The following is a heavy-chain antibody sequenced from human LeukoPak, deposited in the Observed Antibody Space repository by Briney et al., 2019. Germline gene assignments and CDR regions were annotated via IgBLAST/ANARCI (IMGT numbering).Heavy chain of an antibody. CDR2: ISGSGGST. V-gene: IGHV3-23*01. Sequence: PGGSLRLSCAASGFTFSSYAMSWVRQAPGKGLEWVSAISGSGGSTYYADSVKGRFTISRDNSKNTLYLQMNSLRVEDTAVYYCAKEGGYGELSSYFDYWGQGTLVTVSS. CDR3: AKEGGYGELSSYFDY. D-gene: IGHD3-16*02. CDR1: GFTFSSYA. J-gene: IGHJ4*02.